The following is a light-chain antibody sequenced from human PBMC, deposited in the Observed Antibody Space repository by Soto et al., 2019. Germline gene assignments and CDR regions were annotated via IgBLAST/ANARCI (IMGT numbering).Light chain of an antibody. J-gene: IGLJ1*01. CDR3: SSYTNLNGRAGV. V-gene: IGLV2-14*01. CDR1: SGDIGSYNR. CDR2: EVT. Sequence: QSVLTQPASVSGSPGQSITISCTGTSGDIGSYNRVSWYQQHPGKAPKLIIYEVTDRPSGVSNRFSGSKSGNTASLTISGLQAEDEAEYYCSSYTNLNGRAGVFGTGTKLTVL.